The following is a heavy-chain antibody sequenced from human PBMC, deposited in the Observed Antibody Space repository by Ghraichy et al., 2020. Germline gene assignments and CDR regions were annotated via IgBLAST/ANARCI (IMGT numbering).Heavy chain of an antibody. Sequence: LSLTCAASGFTVSSNYMSWVRQAPGKGLEWVSVIYSGGSTYYADSVKGRFTISRDNSKNTLYLQMNSLRAEDTAVYYCARGGGYSYAMVAEDDYWGQGTLVTVSS. CDR2: IYSGGST. V-gene: IGHV3-66*01. D-gene: IGHD5-18*01. CDR1: GFTVSSNY. J-gene: IGHJ4*02. CDR3: ARGGGYSYAMVAEDDY.